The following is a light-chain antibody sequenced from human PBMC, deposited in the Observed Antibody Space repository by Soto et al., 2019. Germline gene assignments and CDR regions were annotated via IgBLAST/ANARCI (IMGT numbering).Light chain of an antibody. J-gene: IGLJ1*01. Sequence: QSALTQPRSVSGSPGQSVTISCTGTSSDVGGYNYVSWYQQHPGKAPKLMIYDVSKRPSGVPDRFSGSKSGNTASLTISGLKAEDEADYYFCSYAGSYTYVFGTGTKVTVL. CDR3: CSYAGSYTYV. CDR2: DVS. CDR1: SSDVGGYNY. V-gene: IGLV2-11*01.